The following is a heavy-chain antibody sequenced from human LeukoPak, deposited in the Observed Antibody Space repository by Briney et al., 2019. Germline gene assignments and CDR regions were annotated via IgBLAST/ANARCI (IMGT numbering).Heavy chain of an antibody. Sequence: SETLSLTCTVSGGSISSSNYYWGWIRQPPGKGLEWIGNIYYSGSTYNNPSFKSRLTISVDTSKNQFSLKLSSVTAADTAVYYCASLRTGDFDYWGQGALVTVSS. CDR1: GGSISSSNYY. J-gene: IGHJ4*02. D-gene: IGHD3-10*01. CDR2: IYYSGST. V-gene: IGHV4-39*01. CDR3: ASLRTGDFDY.